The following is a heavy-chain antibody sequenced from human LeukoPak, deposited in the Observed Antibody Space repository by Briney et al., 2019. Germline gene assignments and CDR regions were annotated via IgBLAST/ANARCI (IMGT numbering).Heavy chain of an antibody. Sequence: PSETLSLTCAVSGYSISSGYYWGWIRQPPGKGVEWIGSIYHSGSTYYNPSLKSRVTISVDMSKNQFSLKLSSVTAADTAVYYCARRCSSTSCYGAFDIWGQGTMVTVSS. D-gene: IGHD2-2*01. CDR1: GYSISSGYY. CDR3: ARRCSSTSCYGAFDI. J-gene: IGHJ3*02. V-gene: IGHV4-38-2*01. CDR2: IYHSGST.